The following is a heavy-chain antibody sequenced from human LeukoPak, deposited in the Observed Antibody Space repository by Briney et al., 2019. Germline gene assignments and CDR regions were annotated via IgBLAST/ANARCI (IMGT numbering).Heavy chain of an antibody. CDR2: IKQDESEK. V-gene: IGHV3-7*03. Sequence: PGGSLRLSCAASGFTFSTYSMSWVRQAPGKGLEWVANIKQDESEKYYVESVKGRFNISRDNAKNSLYLQMNSLRAEDTAIYYCATYRQGLLPFEAWGQGTLVTVSS. J-gene: IGHJ5*02. D-gene: IGHD5-18*01. CDR3: ATYRQGLLPFEA. CDR1: GFTFSTYS.